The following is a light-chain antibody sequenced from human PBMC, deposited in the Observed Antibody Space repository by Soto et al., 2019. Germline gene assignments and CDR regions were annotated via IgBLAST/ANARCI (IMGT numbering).Light chain of an antibody. CDR3: QQYNNWPWT. CDR2: GAS. V-gene: IGKV3-15*01. Sequence: EIVMTQSPATLSVSPGGRATLSCRASQSITSNLAWYQQKPGQAPRLLIYGASTRAPGFPARFSGSGSGTDFTLTISSLQSEDFAVYYCQQYNNWPWTFGQGTKVDIK. CDR1: QSITSN. J-gene: IGKJ1*01.